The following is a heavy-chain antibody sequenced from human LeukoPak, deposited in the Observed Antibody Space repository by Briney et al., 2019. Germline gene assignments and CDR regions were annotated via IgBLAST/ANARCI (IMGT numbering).Heavy chain of an antibody. CDR1: GYSLSSGDY. CDR3: ARHRGFGGHFDY. J-gene: IGHJ4*02. V-gene: IGHV4-38-2*01. Sequence: PSETLSLTCAVSGYSLSSGDYRGWLRPPAGKGLGCTGSSCHSGSRCYDPSVKRRLTISVNTTKNQFSLKLSSVTAADTAAYYCARHRGFGGHFDYWGQGTLVTVSS. D-gene: IGHD3-10*01. CDR2: SCHSGSR.